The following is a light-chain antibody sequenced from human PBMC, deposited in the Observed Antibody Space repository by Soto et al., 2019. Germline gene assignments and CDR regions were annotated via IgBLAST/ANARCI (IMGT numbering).Light chain of an antibody. J-gene: IGKJ4*01. CDR1: RNINRK. CDR2: GAS. Sequence: IVITQSPATLSVSPGERATLSCRSSRNINRKLAWYQQKPGQAPRLLISGASTRATDIPARFSGSGSGTEFPLTISSQQSEDFAVYYCQQYYDYPPLIFGGGTKVEIK. CDR3: QQYYDYPPLI. V-gene: IGKV3-15*01.